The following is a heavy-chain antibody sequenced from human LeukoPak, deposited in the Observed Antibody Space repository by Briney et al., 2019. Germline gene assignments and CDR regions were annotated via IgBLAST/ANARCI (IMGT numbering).Heavy chain of an antibody. V-gene: IGHV4-4*07. D-gene: IGHD3-22*01. CDR3: ARDDSSRDDSGGYHY. CDR2: IHLSGST. CDR1: GDSINSYH. Sequence: LSETLSLTCTVSGDSINSYHWSWIRQPAGKGLEWIGRIHLSGSTNYNPSLRSRVAISMDNSKNQFSLTLKSVTAADTAVYYCARDDSSRDDSGGYHYWGQGTLVTVSS. J-gene: IGHJ4*02.